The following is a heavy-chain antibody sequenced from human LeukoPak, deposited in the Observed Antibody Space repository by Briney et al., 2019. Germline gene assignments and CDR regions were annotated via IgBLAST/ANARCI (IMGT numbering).Heavy chain of an antibody. CDR3: AVAVVGGHDY. CDR1: GYTFTSYY. V-gene: IGHV1-46*01. J-gene: IGHJ4*02. CDR2: INPSGGSP. Sequence: ASVKVSCKASGYTFTSYYMHWVRQAPGQGLEWMGIINPSGGSPSYAQKFQGRVTMTRDTSTSTLYMELSSLRAEDTAVYYCAVAVVGGHDYWGQGTLVTVSS. D-gene: IGHD6-19*01.